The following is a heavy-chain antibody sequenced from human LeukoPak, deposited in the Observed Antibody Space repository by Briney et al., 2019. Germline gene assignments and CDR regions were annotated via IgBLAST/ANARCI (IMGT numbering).Heavy chain of an antibody. CDR1: GGSFSGYY. Sequence: PSETLSLTCAVYGGSFSGYYWRWIRQPPRKGLEWIGEINHSGSTNYNPSLKSRVTISVDTSKNQFSLKLSSVTAADTAVYYCARRSGYCSSTSCYLTPIYYYYYYMDVWGKGTTVTVSS. D-gene: IGHD2-2*03. J-gene: IGHJ6*03. CDR2: INHSGST. CDR3: ARRSGYCSSTSCYLTPIYYYYYYMDV. V-gene: IGHV4-34*01.